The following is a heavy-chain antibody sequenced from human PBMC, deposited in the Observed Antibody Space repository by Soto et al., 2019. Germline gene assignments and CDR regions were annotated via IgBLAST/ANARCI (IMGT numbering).Heavy chain of an antibody. Sequence: GGSLRPSCAASGLTFSNAWMSWVRQAPGKGLEWVGRIKSRTDGGTTDYAAPVKGRFAISRDDSKNTLYLQMNSLKTEDTAVYYCTTDLLLWFGELYPDYWGQGT. V-gene: IGHV3-15*01. D-gene: IGHD3-10*01. CDR3: TTDLLLWFGELYPDY. CDR1: GLTFSNAW. J-gene: IGHJ4*02. CDR2: IKSRTDGGTT.